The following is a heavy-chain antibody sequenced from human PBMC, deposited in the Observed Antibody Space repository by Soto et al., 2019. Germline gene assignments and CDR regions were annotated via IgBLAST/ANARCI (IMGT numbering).Heavy chain of an antibody. V-gene: IGHV5-51*01. CDR3: ARGHIAARDYYYGMDV. D-gene: IGHD6-6*01. J-gene: IGHJ6*02. CDR2: IYPGDSDT. CDR1: GYSFTSYW. Sequence: PGESLNISCKGSGYSFTSYWIGWVRQMPGKGLEWMGIIYPGDSDTRYSPSFQGQVTISADKSISTAYLQWSSLKASDTAMYYCARGHIAARDYYYGMDVWGQGTTVTVSS.